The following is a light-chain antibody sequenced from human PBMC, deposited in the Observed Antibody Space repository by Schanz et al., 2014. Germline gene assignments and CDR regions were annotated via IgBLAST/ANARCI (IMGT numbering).Light chain of an antibody. CDR3: QQYNNWPRT. CDR1: QSVSSSY. Sequence: EFVLTQSPGTLSLSPGERGTLSCRASQSVSSSYLAWYQQKPGQAPRLLMFNASTRATGIPARFSGSGSGTEFSLTISSLQSEDFAVYYCQQYNNWPRTFGQGTKVEFK. V-gene: IGKV3-15*01. CDR2: NAS. J-gene: IGKJ1*01.